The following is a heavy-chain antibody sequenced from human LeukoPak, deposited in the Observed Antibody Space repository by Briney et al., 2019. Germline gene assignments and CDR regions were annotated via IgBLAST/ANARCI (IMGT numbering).Heavy chain of an antibody. D-gene: IGHD2-21*01. CDR2: ISYGGST. J-gene: IGHJ4*02. V-gene: IGHV4-39*01. CDR3: ARQALWFFDH. CDR1: GGSISSNSNY. Sequence: PSETLSLTCTVSGGSISSNSNYWAWLRQPPGRGLEWIGSISYGGSTYYSPSLESRVTISVDTSKNQFSLRLISVTAADTAVYYCARQALWFFDHWGQGTLVTVSS.